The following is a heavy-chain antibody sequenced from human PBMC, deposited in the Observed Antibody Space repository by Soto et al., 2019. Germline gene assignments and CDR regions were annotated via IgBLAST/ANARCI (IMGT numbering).Heavy chain of an antibody. Sequence: GESLKISCAASGFTFSSYAMSWVRQAPGKGLEWVSAISGSGGSTYYADSVKGRFTISRDNSKNTLYLQMNSLRAEDTAVYYCAKGSPTMIVVVAYFDYWGQGTLVTVSS. J-gene: IGHJ4*02. CDR2: ISGSGGST. CDR1: GFTFSSYA. V-gene: IGHV3-23*01. D-gene: IGHD3-22*01. CDR3: AKGSPTMIVVVAYFDY.